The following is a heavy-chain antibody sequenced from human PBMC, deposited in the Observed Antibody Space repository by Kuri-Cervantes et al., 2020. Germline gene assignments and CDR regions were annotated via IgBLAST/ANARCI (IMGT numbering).Heavy chain of an antibody. CDR1: RLTSSSLS. CDR3: ALIRDYGGNPMDSFHT. D-gene: IGHD4-23*01. J-gene: IGHJ3*02. Sequence: LSPTCPAARLTSSSLSRSWVRQAPGKGPEWLSYISNSSTTTYYADPVRGRFTISRDNAKNSLYLRMTSLRAEDMVAYYCALIRDYGGNPMDSFHTWGQGTAVTVSS. CDR2: ISNSSTTT. V-gene: IGHV3-48*04.